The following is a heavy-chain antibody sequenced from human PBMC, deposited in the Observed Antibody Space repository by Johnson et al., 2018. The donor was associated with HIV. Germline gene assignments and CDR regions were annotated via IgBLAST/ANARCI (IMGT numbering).Heavy chain of an antibody. CDR3: AKDLHGGNKGFDAFDI. D-gene: IGHD4-23*01. V-gene: IGHV3-30-3*01. CDR1: GFTFSSYA. CDR2: MSYDGSTK. Sequence: QVQLVESGGGVVQPGRSLRLSCAASGFTFSSYAMHWVRQAPGKGLEWVAFMSYDGSTKYYADSVKGRFTISRDNSKNTLYLQMNSRRAEDTVLYYCAKDLHGGNKGFDAFDIGGQGTMVTVSS. J-gene: IGHJ3*02.